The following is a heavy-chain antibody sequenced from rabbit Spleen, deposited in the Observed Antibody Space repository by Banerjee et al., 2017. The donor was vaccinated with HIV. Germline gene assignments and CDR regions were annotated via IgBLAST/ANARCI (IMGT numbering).Heavy chain of an antibody. CDR2: IVGSNSGFT. V-gene: IGHV1S40*01. J-gene: IGHJ4*01. D-gene: IGHD4-2*01. Sequence: QSLEESGGDLVKPGASLTLTCTASGFSFSSSDYMCWVRQAPGKGLEWIACIVGSNSGFTYSATWAKGRFTITRSTSLNTVTLQLNSLTAADTATYFCARRNIGNYGNYAGAYNLWGPGTLVTVS. CDR1: GFSFSSSDY. CDR3: ARRNIGNYGNYAGAYNL.